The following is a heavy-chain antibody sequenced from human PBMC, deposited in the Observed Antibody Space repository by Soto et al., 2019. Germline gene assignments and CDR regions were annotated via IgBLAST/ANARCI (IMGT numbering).Heavy chain of an antibody. V-gene: IGHV4-4*02. J-gene: IGHJ4*02. Sequence: QVQLQESGPGLVKPSGTLSLTCAVSGGSISSRNWWRWVRQPPGKGLEWIGEIYHSGSTNYNPSLKSRVTISVDKSKNQFSVKLSSVTVADTAVYYCDVLVWGSYRYLYWGQGTLVTVSS. D-gene: IGHD3-16*02. CDR1: GGSISSRNW. CDR2: IYHSGST. CDR3: DVLVWGSYRYLY.